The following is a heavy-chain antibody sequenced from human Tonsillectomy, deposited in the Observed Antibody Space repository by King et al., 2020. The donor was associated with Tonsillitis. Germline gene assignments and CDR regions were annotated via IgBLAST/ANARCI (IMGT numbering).Heavy chain of an antibody. J-gene: IGHJ5*02. CDR1: GGSISSSSYY. D-gene: IGHD3-3*01. Sequence: LQLQESGPGLVKPSETLSLICTVSGGSISSSSYYWGWIRQPPGKGLEWIGNIYYSGSSYYNPSLKSRAIISVDTSKNQFSLTLSSVTAADTAVYYCARLRLQFLETPPRGWFDPWGQGTLVTVSS. CDR2: IYYSGSS. V-gene: IGHV4-39*01. CDR3: ARLRLQFLETPPRGWFDP.